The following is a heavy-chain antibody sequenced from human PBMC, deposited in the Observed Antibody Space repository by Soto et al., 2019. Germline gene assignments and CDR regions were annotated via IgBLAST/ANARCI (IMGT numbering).Heavy chain of an antibody. V-gene: IGHV3-30*18. Sequence: LRLSCVVSGLTFSDYGFHWVRQAPGKGLDWVAAISYDGSFVYYADSVRGRFTISRGNSRNTLDLQMNTLRHEDTAVYYCAKERGRNRNFAMDVWGQGTSVTVSS. D-gene: IGHD1-1*01. J-gene: IGHJ6*02. CDR2: ISYDGSFV. CDR3: AKERGRNRNFAMDV. CDR1: GLTFSDYG.